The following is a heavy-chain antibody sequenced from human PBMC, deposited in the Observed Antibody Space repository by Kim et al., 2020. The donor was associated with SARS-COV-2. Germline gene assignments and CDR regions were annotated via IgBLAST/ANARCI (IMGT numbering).Heavy chain of an antibody. V-gene: IGHV4-59*01. Sequence: SETLSLTCTVSGGSISSYYWSWIRQPPGKGLEWIGYIYYSGSTNYNPSLKSRVTISVDTSKNQFSLKLSSVTAADTAVYYCARGRGYSYGYPLDYWGQGT. CDR3: ARGRGYSYGYPLDY. J-gene: IGHJ4*02. CDR2: IYYSGST. D-gene: IGHD5-18*01. CDR1: GGSISSYY.